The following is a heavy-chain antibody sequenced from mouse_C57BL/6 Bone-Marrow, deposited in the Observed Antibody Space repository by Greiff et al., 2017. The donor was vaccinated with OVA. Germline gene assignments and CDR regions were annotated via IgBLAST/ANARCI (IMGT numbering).Heavy chain of an antibody. Sequence: EVMLVESGAELVKPGASVKLSCTASGLNIKDYYMHWVKQRTEQGLEWIGRIDPEDGETKYAPKFQGKATITADTSSNTAYLQLSSLTSEDTAVYYGARSSYYGSSPWFAYWGQGTLVTVSA. V-gene: IGHV14-2*01. J-gene: IGHJ3*01. CDR3: ARSSYYGSSPWFAY. CDR1: GLNIKDYY. D-gene: IGHD1-1*01. CDR2: IDPEDGET.